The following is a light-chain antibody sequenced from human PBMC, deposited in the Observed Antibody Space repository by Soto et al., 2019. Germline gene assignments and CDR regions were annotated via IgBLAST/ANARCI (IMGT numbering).Light chain of an antibody. Sequence: IGVTHSPATLSLSPGERATLSCRSGQSVSSYLAWYQQKPGQAPRLLIYDASNRATGIPARFSGSGSGTDFTLTISSLEPEDFAVYYCQQRSNWPPLTFGGGTKVDIK. V-gene: IGKV3-11*01. J-gene: IGKJ4*01. CDR3: QQRSNWPPLT. CDR2: DAS. CDR1: QSVSSY.